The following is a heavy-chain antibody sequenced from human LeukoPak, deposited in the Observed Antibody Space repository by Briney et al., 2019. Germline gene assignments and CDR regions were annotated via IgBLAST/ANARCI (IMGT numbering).Heavy chain of an antibody. D-gene: IGHD3-3*01. J-gene: IGHJ4*02. CDR2: ISGSGGST. CDR3: AKDARITIFGVVTLQYYFDY. CDR1: GFTFSSYA. V-gene: IGHV3-23*01. Sequence: PGGSLRLSCAASGFTFSSYAMSWVRQAPGKGLGWVSAISGSGGSTYYADSVKGRFTISRDNSKNTLYLQMNSLRAEDTAVYYCAKDARITIFGVVTLQYYFDYWGQGTLVTVSS.